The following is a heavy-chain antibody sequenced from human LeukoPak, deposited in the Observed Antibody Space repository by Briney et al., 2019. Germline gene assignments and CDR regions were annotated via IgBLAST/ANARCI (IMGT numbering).Heavy chain of an antibody. V-gene: IGHV5-51*01. CDR3: AIHGDYGDYESFVDY. CDR2: IYPGDSDT. D-gene: IGHD4-17*01. J-gene: IGHJ4*02. Sequence: GESLKISCKGSGYSFTSYWIGWVRQMPGKGLEWMGIIYPGDSDTRYSPSFQGQVTISADKSISTAYLQWSSLKASDTAMYYCAIHGDYGDYESFVDYWGQGTLVTVSS. CDR1: GYSFTSYW.